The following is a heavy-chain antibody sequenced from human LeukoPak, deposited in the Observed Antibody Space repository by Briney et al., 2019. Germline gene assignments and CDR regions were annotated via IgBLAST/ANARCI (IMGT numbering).Heavy chain of an antibody. CDR1: GFTVSSNY. Sequence: PGGSLRLSCAASGFTVSSNYMSWVRQAPGKGLEWVSVIYSAGSTYYADSVKGRFTISRDNSKNTLYVQMNSLRAEDTAVYYCARATENDAFDIWGQGTMVTVSS. J-gene: IGHJ3*02. CDR2: IYSAGST. CDR3: ARATENDAFDI. V-gene: IGHV3-53*01.